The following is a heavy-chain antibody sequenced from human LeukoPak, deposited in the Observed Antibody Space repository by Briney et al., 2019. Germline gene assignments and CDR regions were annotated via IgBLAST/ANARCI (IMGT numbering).Heavy chain of an antibody. J-gene: IGHJ3*02. CDR1: GGTFSKYA. Sequence: SVKVSCKASGGTFSKYAIRWVRQAPGQGLEWMGGIIPIFGTANYAQKFQGRVTITADESTSTAYMELSSLRSEDTAVYYCARPHPDYGGNANNAFDISGQGTMFTVSS. CDR2: IIPIFGTA. D-gene: IGHD4-23*01. V-gene: IGHV1-69*13. CDR3: ARPHPDYGGNANNAFDI.